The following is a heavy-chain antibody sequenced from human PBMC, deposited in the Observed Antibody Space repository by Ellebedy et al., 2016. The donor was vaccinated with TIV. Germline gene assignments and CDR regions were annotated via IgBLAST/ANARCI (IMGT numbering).Heavy chain of an antibody. D-gene: IGHD2-2*01. J-gene: IGHJ1*01. CDR3: ARNARSEYFQH. Sequence: ASVKVSXXASGYTFTSYGIIWVRQAPGQGLEWMGWISTYNGNTNYAQKFQGRVTMTTDTSTSTAHMELRSLRSDDTAVYYCARNARSEYFQHWGQGTLVTVSS. CDR1: GYTFTSYG. CDR2: ISTYNGNT. V-gene: IGHV1-18*01.